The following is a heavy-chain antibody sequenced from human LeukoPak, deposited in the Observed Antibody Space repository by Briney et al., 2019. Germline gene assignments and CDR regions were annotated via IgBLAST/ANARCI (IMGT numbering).Heavy chain of an antibody. V-gene: IGHV1-46*01. CDR3: ARVSEIGGSGSYYIDY. CDR1: GYTFTSYY. J-gene: IGHJ4*02. Sequence: ASVKVSCKASGYTFTSYYMHWVRQAPGQGLEWMGIINPSGGSTSYAQKFQGRVTMTRDMSTSTVYMELSSLRSEDTAVYYCARVSEIGGSGSYYIDYWGQGTLVTVSS. CDR2: INPSGGST. D-gene: IGHD3-10*01.